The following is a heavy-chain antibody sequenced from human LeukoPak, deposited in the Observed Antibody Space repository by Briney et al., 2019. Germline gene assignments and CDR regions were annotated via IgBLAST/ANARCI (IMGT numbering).Heavy chain of an antibody. CDR2: INTNTGNP. Sequence: GASVKVSCKASGYTFTSYAMNWVRQAPGQGLEWMGWINTNTGNPTYAQGFTGRIVFSLDTSVSTAYLQISSLKAEDTAVYYCARDLRPYYGPGTYYNVFDYWGQGTLVTVSS. CDR1: GYTFTSYA. CDR3: ARDLRPYYGPGTYYNVFDY. J-gene: IGHJ4*02. V-gene: IGHV7-4-1*02. D-gene: IGHD3-10*01.